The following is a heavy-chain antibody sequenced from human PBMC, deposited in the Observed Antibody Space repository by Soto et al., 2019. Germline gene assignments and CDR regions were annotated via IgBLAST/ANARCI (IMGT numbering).Heavy chain of an antibody. J-gene: IGHJ4*02. CDR1: GFTFNSYA. Sequence: PGGSLRLSCAASGFTFNSYAMSWVRRAPGKGLEWVSTVTDSGASTYYADSMKGRFTISRDNSKNTLYLQTNSLRAEDTAVYYCAKGRTLRLFEYWGQGTQGTV. CDR2: VTDSGAST. V-gene: IGHV3-23*01. CDR3: AKGRTLRLFEY.